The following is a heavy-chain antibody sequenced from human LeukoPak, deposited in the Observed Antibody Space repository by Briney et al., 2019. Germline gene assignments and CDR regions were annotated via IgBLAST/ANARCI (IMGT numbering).Heavy chain of an antibody. CDR1: VYTFTGYY. J-gene: IGHJ4*02. CDR2: INPNSGGT. V-gene: IGHV1-2*02. D-gene: IGHD3-3*01. Sequence: GASVKVSCKASVYTFTGYYMHWVRQAPGQGLEWMGWINPNSGGTNYAQKFQGRATMTRDTSISTAYMELSRLRSDDTAVYYCARDPSYYDFWSGYYGNPAYYFDYWGQGTLVTVSS. CDR3: ARDPSYYDFWSGYYGNPAYYFDY.